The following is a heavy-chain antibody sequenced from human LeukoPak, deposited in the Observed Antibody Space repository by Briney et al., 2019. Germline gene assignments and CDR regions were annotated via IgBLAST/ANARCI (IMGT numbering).Heavy chain of an antibody. CDR2: IIPIFGTA. CDR1: GGTFSSYA. CDR3: ASDRIYRYYFDY. Sequence: SVTVSCKASGGTFSSYAISWVRQAPGQGLEWMGGIIPIFGTANYAQKFQGRVTITADESTSTAYMELSSLRSEDTAVYYCASDRIYRYYFDYWGQGTLVTVSS. V-gene: IGHV1-69*01. D-gene: IGHD2-15*01. J-gene: IGHJ4*02.